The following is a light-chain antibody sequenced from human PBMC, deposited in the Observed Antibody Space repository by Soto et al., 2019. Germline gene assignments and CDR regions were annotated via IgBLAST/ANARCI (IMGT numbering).Light chain of an antibody. CDR3: QQSESTPYP. Sequence: SERTHISFSLAASVRYRVTITCRASQTISTYLNWYQQKPGKAPRLLIYDASSLLSGVPSRFSGSGPGTDFTLTIASLQPEDFSTYYCQQSESTPYPFGQGTKADIK. CDR2: DAS. V-gene: IGKV1-39*01. CDR1: QTISTY. J-gene: IGKJ2*01.